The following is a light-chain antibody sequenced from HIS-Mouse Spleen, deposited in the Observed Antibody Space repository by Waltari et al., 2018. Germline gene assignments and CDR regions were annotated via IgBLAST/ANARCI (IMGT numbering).Light chain of an antibody. CDR3: AAWDDSLSGPV. CDR2: RNN. Sequence: SVLTQPPSASGTPGQRVPIPSSGSSSNIGSNYVSWYQQPPGTAPHLLIYRNNQRPSGVPDRFSGSKSGTSASLAISGLRSEDEADYYCAAWDDSLSGPVFGGGTKLTVL. V-gene: IGLV1-47*01. CDR1: SSNIGSNY. J-gene: IGLJ3*02.